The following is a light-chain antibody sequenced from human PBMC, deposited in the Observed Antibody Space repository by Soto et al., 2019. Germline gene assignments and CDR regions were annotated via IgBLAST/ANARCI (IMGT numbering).Light chain of an antibody. CDR1: SSNIGSNT. V-gene: IGLV1-44*01. Sequence: QSVLTQPPSASGTPGQRVTTSCSGSSSNIGSNTVHWYQQFPGTAPKLLIYYNDQRPSGVPDRFSGFKSGTSASLAISGLQSEDEADYYCAAWDDSLNGPVFGGGTKVTVL. J-gene: IGLJ2*01. CDR2: YND. CDR3: AAWDDSLNGPV.